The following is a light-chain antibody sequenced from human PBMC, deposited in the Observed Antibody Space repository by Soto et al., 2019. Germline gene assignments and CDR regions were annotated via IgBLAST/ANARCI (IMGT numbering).Light chain of an antibody. CDR1: KSFSHNY. J-gene: IGKJ1*01. Sequence: EIVLTQSPDTLSLSPGERATLSCRASKSFSHNYLAWYQQKPGQAPRLLVYGASNRATGIPDRFSGSGSGTDSTLTITRLEPEDFAVYYCQQYGSSGTFGQGTKVDIK. CDR3: QQYGSSGT. V-gene: IGKV3-20*01. CDR2: GAS.